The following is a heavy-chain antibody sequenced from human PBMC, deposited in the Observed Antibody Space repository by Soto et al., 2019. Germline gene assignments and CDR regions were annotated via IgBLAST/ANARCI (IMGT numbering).Heavy chain of an antibody. J-gene: IGHJ4*02. V-gene: IGHV3-30-3*01. CDR3: ARDEERYYDSSGYYGIDY. D-gene: IGHD3-22*01. CDR2: ISYDGSNK. Sequence: GGSLRLSCAASGFTFSSYAMHWVRQAPGKGLEWVAVISYDGSNKYYADSVKGRFTISRDNSKNTLYLQMNSLRAEDTAVYYCARDEERYYDSSGYYGIDYWGQGTLVTVSA. CDR1: GFTFSSYA.